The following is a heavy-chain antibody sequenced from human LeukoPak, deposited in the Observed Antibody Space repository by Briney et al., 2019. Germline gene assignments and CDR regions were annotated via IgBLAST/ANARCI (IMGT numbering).Heavy chain of an antibody. CDR1: GGTSSSYA. CDR3: ARGIYGGNSDAFDI. J-gene: IGHJ3*02. CDR2: IIPIFGTA. Sequence: ASVKVSCKASGGTSSSYAISWVRQAPGQGLEWMGGIIPIFGTANYAQKFQGRVTITADESTSTAYMELSSLRSEDTAVYYCARGIYGGNSDAFDIWGQGTMVTVSS. V-gene: IGHV1-69*13. D-gene: IGHD4-23*01.